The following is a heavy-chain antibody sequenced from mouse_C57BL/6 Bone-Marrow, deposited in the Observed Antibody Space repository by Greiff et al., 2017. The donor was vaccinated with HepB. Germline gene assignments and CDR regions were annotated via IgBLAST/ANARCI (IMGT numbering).Heavy chain of an antibody. CDR3: ARFYYPYYYAMDY. CDR2: IYPGDGDT. CDR1: GYAFSSYW. D-gene: IGHD2-1*01. Sequence: QVQLQQSGAELVKPGASVKISCKASGYAFSSYWMNWVKQRPGKGLEWIGQIYPGDGDTNYNGKFKGKATLTADKSSSTAYMQLSSLTSEDSAVYFCARFYYPYYYAMDYWGQGTSATVSS. V-gene: IGHV1-80*01. J-gene: IGHJ4*01.